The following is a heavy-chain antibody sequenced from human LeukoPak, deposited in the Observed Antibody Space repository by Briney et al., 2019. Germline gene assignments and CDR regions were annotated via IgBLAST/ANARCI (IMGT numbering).Heavy chain of an antibody. V-gene: IGHV3-33*01. CDR2: IWYDGSNK. D-gene: IGHD3-10*01. Sequence: GGSLRLSCAASGFTLSSYGMHWVRRAPGKGLEWVAGIWYDGSNKYYADSVKGRFTISRDNSKNTLYLQMNSLRAEDTAVYYCARGHITYYYYGMDVWGQGTTVTVSS. CDR3: ARGHITYYYYGMDV. J-gene: IGHJ6*02. CDR1: GFTLSSYG.